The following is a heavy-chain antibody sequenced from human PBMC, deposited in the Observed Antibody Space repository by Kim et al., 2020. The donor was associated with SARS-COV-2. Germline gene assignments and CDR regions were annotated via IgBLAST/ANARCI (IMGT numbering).Heavy chain of an antibody. CDR1: GGSISSGDYY. CDR2: IYYSGST. J-gene: IGHJ4*02. V-gene: IGHV4-30-4*01. Sequence: SETLSLTCTVSGGSISSGDYYWSWIRQPPGKGLEWIGYIYYSGSTYYNPSLKSRVTISVDTSKNQFSLKLSSVTAADTAVYYCAREPHRPGYCSGGSCWGFDYWGQGTLVTVSS. CDR3: AREPHRPGYCSGGSCWGFDY. D-gene: IGHD2-15*01.